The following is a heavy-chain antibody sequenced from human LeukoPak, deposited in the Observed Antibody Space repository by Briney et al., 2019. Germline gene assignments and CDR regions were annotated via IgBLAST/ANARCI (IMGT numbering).Heavy chain of an antibody. Sequence: ASVKVSCKASGYTFTCYYMHWVRQAPGQGLEWMGWINPNSGGTNYAQKFQGRVTMTRDTSISTAYMELSRLRSDDTAVYYCARVGVRGVSRNWFDPWGQGTLVTVSS. J-gene: IGHJ5*02. V-gene: IGHV1-2*02. CDR3: ARVGVRGVSRNWFDP. D-gene: IGHD3-10*01. CDR2: INPNSGGT. CDR1: GYTFTCYY.